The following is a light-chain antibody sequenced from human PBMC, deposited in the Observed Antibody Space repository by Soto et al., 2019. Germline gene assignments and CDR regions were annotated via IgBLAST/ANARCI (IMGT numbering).Light chain of an antibody. J-gene: IGKJ3*01. CDR3: QKHNGAPFT. CDR1: QGISTY. Sequence: DIQMTQSPSSLSASIGDRVTITCRASQGISTYLAWYQQKPGKVPKLLIYAASTLQSGVPSRFSGSGSGTDFTLTINKLQPEDVATYYCQKHNGAPFTFGPGTKVDIK. V-gene: IGKV1-27*01. CDR2: AAS.